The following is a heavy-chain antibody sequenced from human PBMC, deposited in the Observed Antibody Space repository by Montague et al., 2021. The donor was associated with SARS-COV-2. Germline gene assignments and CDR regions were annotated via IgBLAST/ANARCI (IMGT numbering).Heavy chain of an antibody. D-gene: IGHD3-22*01. V-gene: IGHV3-7*05. J-gene: IGHJ4*02. CDR2: IKRDGGQK. CDR1: GFTFSAFW. CDR3: ATELPGYYDDSGYYSAFDH. Sequence: SLRLSCAASGFTFSAFWMTWVRQAPGRGLEWVATIKRDGGQKYYLESVKGRFTISRDNAQNSLHLQMNSLRLEDTAVYYCATELPGYYDDSGYYSAFDHWGQRTLVTVSS.